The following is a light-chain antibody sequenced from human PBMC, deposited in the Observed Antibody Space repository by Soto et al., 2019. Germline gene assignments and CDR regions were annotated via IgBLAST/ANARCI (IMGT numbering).Light chain of an antibody. CDR1: QNIRDW. J-gene: IGKJ1*01. V-gene: IGKV1-5*03. CDR3: QQYDAYPWT. CDR2: KAS. Sequence: DIPMTQSPSTLSASVGDRVTITCRASQNIRDWLAWYHQKPGKAPNLLIYKASTLQSGVPSRFSGSGSGTEFPLTINSLQPGDFATYYCQQYDAYPWTFGQGTNVEV.